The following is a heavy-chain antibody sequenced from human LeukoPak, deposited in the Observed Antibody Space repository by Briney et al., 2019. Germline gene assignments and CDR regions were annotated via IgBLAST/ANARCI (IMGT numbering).Heavy chain of an antibody. CDR2: ISSSSSYI. V-gene: IGHV3-21*01. CDR1: GFTFSSYS. CDR3: ARDSHDYGDSDAFDI. Sequence: GGSLRLSCAASGFTFSSYSMNWVRQAPGKGLEWVSSISSSSSYIYYADSVKGRFTISRDNAKNSLYLQMNSLRAEDTAVYYCARDSHDYGDSDAFDIWGQGTMVTVSS. J-gene: IGHJ3*02. D-gene: IGHD4-17*01.